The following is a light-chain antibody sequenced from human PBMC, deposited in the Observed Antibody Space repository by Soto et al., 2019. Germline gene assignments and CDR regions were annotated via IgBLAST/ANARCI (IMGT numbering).Light chain of an antibody. CDR2: DAS. CDR3: QQYDNVPYT. CDR1: QDINNY. J-gene: IGKJ2*01. Sequence: DIPMTQSPSSLSASIGDRVTITCQASQDINNYLNWYQQKPGKAPKLLIYDASNLETGVPSRFSGSGSGTDFTFTLSILQPEDIATDFCQQYDNVPYTFGQGTKLEI. V-gene: IGKV1-33*01.